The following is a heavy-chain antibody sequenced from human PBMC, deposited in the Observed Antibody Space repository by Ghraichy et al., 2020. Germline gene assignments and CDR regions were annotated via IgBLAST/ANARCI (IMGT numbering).Heavy chain of an antibody. J-gene: IGHJ3*02. V-gene: IGHV3-7*03. CDR1: GFTFRRHY. CDR2: IKQDGSET. Sequence: LTCVASGFTFRRHYMTWVRQAPGKGLEWVANIKQDGSETFYVDSLRGRFTISRDNAKNSLYLQMNSLRADDTAIYYCARESVLTDMGDDASDIWGQGTMVTVSS. CDR3: ARESVLTDMGDDASDI. D-gene: IGHD3-9*01.